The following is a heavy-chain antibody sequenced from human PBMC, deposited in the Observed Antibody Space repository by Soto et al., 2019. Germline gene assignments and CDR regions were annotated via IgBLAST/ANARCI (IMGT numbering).Heavy chain of an antibody. CDR3: ARDNPHPHNGHFDY. J-gene: IGHJ4*02. CDR1: GYTFTSYG. V-gene: IGHV1-18*01. D-gene: IGHD1-20*01. Sequence: ASVKVSWKASGYTFTSYGISWVRQAPGQGLEWMGWISAYNGNTNYAQKLQGRVTMTTDTSTSTAYMELRSLRSDDTAVYYCARDNPHPHNGHFDYWGQGTLVTVPQ. CDR2: ISAYNGNT.